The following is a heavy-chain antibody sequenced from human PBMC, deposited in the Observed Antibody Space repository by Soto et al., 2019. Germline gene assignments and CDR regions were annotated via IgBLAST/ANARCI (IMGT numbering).Heavy chain of an antibody. J-gene: IGHJ3*02. CDR1: GFTFSKYG. Sequence: PGGSLSLSCAASGFTFSKYGMHWVRQAPGKGLEWVALIWNDGIRKVYVDSVKGRFTISRDNSKNTLDLQMNNLRDEDTAVYYCVSGYSYGTDAFDIWGQGTMVTVSS. CDR3: VSGYSYGTDAFDI. D-gene: IGHD5-18*01. V-gene: IGHV3-33*03. CDR2: IWNDGIRK.